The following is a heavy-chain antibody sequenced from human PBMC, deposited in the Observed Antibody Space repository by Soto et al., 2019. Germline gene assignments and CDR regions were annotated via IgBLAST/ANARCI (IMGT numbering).Heavy chain of an antibody. CDR1: GSTFNRYH. D-gene: IGHD3-10*01. V-gene: IGHV3-13*01. Sequence: VGSLRLSRTTSGSTFNRYHMHGVRQNTGKVLAWVSAIGTAGDTYYPGSVKGRFTISRENAKNSLYLQMNSLRAGDTGVYHCARGAWFGELLPDAFDLWGQGTMVTVSS. CDR2: IGTAGDT. J-gene: IGHJ3*01. CDR3: ARGAWFGELLPDAFDL.